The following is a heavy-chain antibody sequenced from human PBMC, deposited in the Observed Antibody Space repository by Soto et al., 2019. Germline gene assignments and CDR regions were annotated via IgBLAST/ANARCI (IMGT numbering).Heavy chain of an antibody. CDR2: ISYDGSNK. CDR1: GFTFSSYG. D-gene: IGHD6-13*01. J-gene: IGHJ4*02. V-gene: IGHV3-30*03. Sequence: PGGSLRLSCAASGFTFSSYGMHWVRQAPGKGLEWVAVISYDGSNKYYADSVKGRFTISRDNSKNTLYLQMNSLRAEDTAVYYCAIDLSPAAAGTDLDYCGQGTLVTASP. CDR3: AIDLSPAAAGTDLDY.